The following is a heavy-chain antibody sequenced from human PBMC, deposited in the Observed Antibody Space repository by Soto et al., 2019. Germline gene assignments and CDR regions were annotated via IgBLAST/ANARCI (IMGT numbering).Heavy chain of an antibody. CDR1: GFTFSSYA. J-gene: IGHJ3*02. D-gene: IGHD1-26*01. V-gene: IGHV3-23*01. CDR2: ISGSGGST. CDR3: ASLVGADAFDI. Sequence: GGSLKLSCAASGFTFSSYAMSWVRQAPGKGLEWVSAISGSGGSTYYADSVKVRYTISRDNSKNTLYLQMNSLRAEDTAVYYCASLVGADAFDIWGQGTMVTVSS.